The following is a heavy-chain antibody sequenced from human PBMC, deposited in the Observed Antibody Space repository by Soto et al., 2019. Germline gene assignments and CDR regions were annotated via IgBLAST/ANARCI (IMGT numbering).Heavy chain of an antibody. CDR2: ISGSGGST. CDR3: AKDISIFGVVIGNFDY. V-gene: IGHV3-23*01. Sequence: GGSLRLSCAASGFTFSSYAMSWVRQAPGKGLEWVSAISGSGGSTYYADSVKGRFTISRDNSKNTLYLQMNSLRAEDTAVYYCAKDISIFGVVIGNFDYWGQGTLVTVSS. J-gene: IGHJ4*02. CDR1: GFTFSSYA. D-gene: IGHD3-3*01.